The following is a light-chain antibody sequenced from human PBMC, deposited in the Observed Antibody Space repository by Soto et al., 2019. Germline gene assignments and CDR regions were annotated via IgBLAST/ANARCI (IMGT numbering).Light chain of an antibody. Sequence: DIQMTQSPSTLSASVGDRVIITCRASQTVERWMAWYQQKPGKAPKLLISDVSTLERGVPSRFSGSGSATEFTLTISGLQPDEFATYYCQQYKDYVYTFGQGTKVDIK. CDR1: QTVERW. CDR3: QQYKDYVYT. V-gene: IGKV1-5*01. J-gene: IGKJ2*01. CDR2: DVS.